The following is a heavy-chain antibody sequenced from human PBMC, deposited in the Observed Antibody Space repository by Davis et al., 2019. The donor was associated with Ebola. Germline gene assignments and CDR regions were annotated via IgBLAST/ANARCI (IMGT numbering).Heavy chain of an antibody. CDR2: IYPGDSDT. CDR3: ARLRRTAYYFDY. V-gene: IGHV5-51*01. Sequence: SCQGSGYSFTSYWIGWVRQMPGKGLEWMGIIYPGDSDTRYSPSFQGQVTISADKSISTAYLQWSSLKASDTAMYYCARLRRTAYYFDYWGQGTLVTVSS. CDR1: GYSFTSYW. D-gene: IGHD1-14*01. J-gene: IGHJ4*02.